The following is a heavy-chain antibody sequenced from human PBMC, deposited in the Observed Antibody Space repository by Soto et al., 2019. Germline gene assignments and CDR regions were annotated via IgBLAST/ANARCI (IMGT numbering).Heavy chain of an antibody. CDR3: ARGRILEWLPYPPFDY. V-gene: IGHV4-31*03. Sequence: NPSETLSLTCTVSGGSISSGGYYWSWIRQHPGKGLEWIGNIYYSGSTYYNPSLKSRVTISADTSRNQFSLKLSSVTAADTAVYYCARGRILEWLPYPPFDYWGQGTLVTVSS. CDR1: GGSISSGGYY. CDR2: IYYSGST. D-gene: IGHD3-3*01. J-gene: IGHJ4*02.